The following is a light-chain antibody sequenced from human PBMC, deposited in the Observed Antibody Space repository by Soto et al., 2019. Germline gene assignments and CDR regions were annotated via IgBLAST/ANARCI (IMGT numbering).Light chain of an antibody. CDR1: QSVSSY. Sequence: EIVLTQSPATLSLSPGERATLSCRASQSVSSYLAWYQQKPGQAPRLLIYDASNRATGIPARFSGSGSGTAFTLTTSSLEPEDFAVYYCQHRSNWPSFGPGTKVDIK. CDR2: DAS. CDR3: QHRSNWPS. V-gene: IGKV3-11*01. J-gene: IGKJ3*01.